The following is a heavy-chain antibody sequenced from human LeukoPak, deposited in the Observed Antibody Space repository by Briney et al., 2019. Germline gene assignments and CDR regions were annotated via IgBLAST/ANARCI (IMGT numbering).Heavy chain of an antibody. D-gene: IGHD3-3*01. CDR3: ARDQYYDFWSGYRTFDY. V-gene: IGHV3-11*04. CDR1: GFTFSDYY. CDR2: ISSRGNSI. J-gene: IGHJ4*02. Sequence: PGGSLRLSCAASGFTFSDYYMSWIRQAPGKGLAWVSYISSRGNSIYYADSVKGRFTISRDNAKNSLYLQMNSLRAEDTAVYYCARDQYYDFWSGYRTFDYRGQGTLVTVSS.